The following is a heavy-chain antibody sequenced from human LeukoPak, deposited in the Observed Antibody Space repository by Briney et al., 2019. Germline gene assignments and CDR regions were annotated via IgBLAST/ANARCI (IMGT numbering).Heavy chain of an antibody. V-gene: IGHV1-46*01. CDR1: GYTFTSYY. J-gene: IGHJ4*02. CDR3: ARSPDILTVIDY. D-gene: IGHD3-9*01. CDR2: INPSGGST. Sequence: ASVKVSCKASGYTFTSYYMHWVRQAPGQGLEWMGVINPSGGSTSYAQKFQGRVTMTRDTSTSTVYMELSSLRSEDTDVYYCARSPDILTVIDYWGQGTLVTVSS.